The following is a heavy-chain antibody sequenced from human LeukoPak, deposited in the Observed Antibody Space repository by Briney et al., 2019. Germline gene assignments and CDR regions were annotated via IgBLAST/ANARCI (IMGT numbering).Heavy chain of an antibody. CDR1: GFTFSSYW. CDR3: ARDDCSSISCYHNWFDP. CDR2: IKQDGSEK. J-gene: IGHJ5*02. Sequence: GGSLRLFCAASGFTFSSYWMSWVRQAPGKGLEWVANIKQDGSEKYYVDPVKGRFTISRDNAKNSLYLQMNSLRAEDTAVYYCARDDCSSISCYHNWFDPWGQGTLVTVSS. D-gene: IGHD2-2*01. V-gene: IGHV3-7*01.